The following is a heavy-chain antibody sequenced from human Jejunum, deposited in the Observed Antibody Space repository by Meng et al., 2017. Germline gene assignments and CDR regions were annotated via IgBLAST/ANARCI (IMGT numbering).Heavy chain of an antibody. D-gene: IGHD3-10*01. Sequence: GSLRLSCTVSGASLNEHFWSWNRLAPGKGLEWIGHTFRSGTTNFNPSLKGRVTMSLDMSKNQFCLKLSSMTAADTAVYYCARDLRDDYGSGTYYDYWGQGTLVTVSS. J-gene: IGHJ4*02. CDR3: ARDLRDDYGSGTYYDY. CDR1: GASLNEHF. V-gene: IGHV4-59*11. CDR2: TFRSGTT.